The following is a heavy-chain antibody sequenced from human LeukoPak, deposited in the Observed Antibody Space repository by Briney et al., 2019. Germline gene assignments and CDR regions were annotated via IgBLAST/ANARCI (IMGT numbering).Heavy chain of an antibody. J-gene: IGHJ3*02. CDR3: AKDFCSGGSCYSSGFDAFDI. D-gene: IGHD2-15*01. CDR2: ISYDGSNK. CDR1: GFTFSSYG. V-gene: IGHV3-30*18. Sequence: GGSLRLSCAASGFTFSSYGMHWVRQAPGKGLEWVAVISYDGSNKYYADSVKGRFTISRDNSENTLYLQMNSLRAEDTAVYYCAKDFCSGGSCYSSGFDAFDIWGQGTMVTVSS.